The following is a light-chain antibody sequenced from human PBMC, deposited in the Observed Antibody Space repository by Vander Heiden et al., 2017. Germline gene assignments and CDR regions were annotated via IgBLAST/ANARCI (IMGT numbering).Light chain of an antibody. J-gene: IGLJ1*01. CDR1: SSDVGSYNL. V-gene: IGLV2-23*01. CDR2: EGS. CDR3: CSYAGSSTLNV. Sequence: QSALTQPASVSGSPGQSITISCTGNSSDVGSYNLVSWYQQHPGKAPKLMIYEGSKRPSGVSNRFSGSKSGNTASLTISGLQAEDEADYYCCSYAGSSTLNVFGTGTKVTVL.